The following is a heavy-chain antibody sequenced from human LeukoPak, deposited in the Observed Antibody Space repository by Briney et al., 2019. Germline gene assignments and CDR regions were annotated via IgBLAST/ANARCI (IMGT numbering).Heavy chain of an antibody. J-gene: IGHJ6*03. CDR3: ARLRYHDFWSGYWKYYYYMDV. V-gene: IGHV3-7*01. CDR1: GFTLSSYW. D-gene: IGHD3-3*01. Sequence: GGSLRLSCAASGFTLSSYWMSWVRQAPGKGLEWVANIKQDGSEKYYVDSVKGRFTISRDNAKNSLYLQMNSLRAEDTAVYYCARLRYHDFWSGYWKYYYYMDVWGKGTTVTVSS. CDR2: IKQDGSEK.